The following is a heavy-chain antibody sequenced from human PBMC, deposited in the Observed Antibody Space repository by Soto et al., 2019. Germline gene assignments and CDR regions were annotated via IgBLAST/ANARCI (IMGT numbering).Heavy chain of an antibody. J-gene: IGHJ3*02. CDR3: AREGSGWYRKRDAFDI. V-gene: IGHV1-2*04. D-gene: IGHD6-19*01. CDR1: GYTFTGYY. Sequence: QVQLVQSGAEVKKPGASVKVSCKASGYTFTGYYMHWVRQAPGQGLEWMGWINPNSGGTNYAQKSQGWVTMTRDTSISTAYMELSRLRSDDTAVYYCAREGSGWYRKRDAFDIWGQGTMVTVSS. CDR2: INPNSGGT.